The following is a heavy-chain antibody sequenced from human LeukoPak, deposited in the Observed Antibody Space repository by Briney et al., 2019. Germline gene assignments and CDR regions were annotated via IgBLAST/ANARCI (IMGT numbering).Heavy chain of an antibody. CDR1: GFTFSDYG. CDR3: ARDLYSSSVDY. Sequence: GTSPRLSCAASGFTFSDYGMHWVRQALGKGLEWVAVIWYDGSNEYYADSVKGRFTISRDKSRNTVYLQMNSLRAEDTAVYYCARDLYSSSVDYWGQGTLVTVSS. CDR2: IWYDGSNE. D-gene: IGHD6-13*01. V-gene: IGHV3-33*01. J-gene: IGHJ4*02.